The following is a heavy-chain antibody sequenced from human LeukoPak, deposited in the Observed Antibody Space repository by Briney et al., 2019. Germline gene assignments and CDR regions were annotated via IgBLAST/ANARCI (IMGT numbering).Heavy chain of an antibody. CDR3: ARDWGFYSSGWLKGVWFDP. Sequence: PSETLSLTCTVSGGSISSYYWSWIRQPPGKGLEWIGYIYYSGSTNYNPSLKSRVTISVDTSKNQFSLKLSSVTAADTAVYYCARDWGFYSSGWLKGVWFDPWGQGTLVTVSS. V-gene: IGHV4-59*01. J-gene: IGHJ5*02. CDR2: IYYSGST. CDR1: GGSISSYY. D-gene: IGHD6-19*01.